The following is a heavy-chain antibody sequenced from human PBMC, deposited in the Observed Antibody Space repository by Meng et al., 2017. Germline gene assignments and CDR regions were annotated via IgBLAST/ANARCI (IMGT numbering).Heavy chain of an antibody. J-gene: IGHJ4*02. V-gene: IGHV3-33*01. CDR3: ARVKVPGIAVAGTVFDY. D-gene: IGHD6-19*01. CDR2: IWYDGSNK. CDR1: GFTFSSYG. Sequence: GESLKISCAASGFTFSSYGMHWVRQAPGEGLEWVAVIWYDGSNKYYADSVKGRFTISRDNSKNTLYLQMNSLRAEDTAVYYCARVKVPGIAVAGTVFDYWGQGTLVTVSS.